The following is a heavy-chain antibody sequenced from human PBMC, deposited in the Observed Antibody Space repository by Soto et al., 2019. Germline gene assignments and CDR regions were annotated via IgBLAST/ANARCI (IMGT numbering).Heavy chain of an antibody. CDR2: INPILSMS. V-gene: IGHV1-69*02. CDR3: ASSYGSGYRAFDY. CDR1: GDTFTFYS. J-gene: IGHJ4*02. D-gene: IGHD3-10*01. Sequence: QVQLVQSGAEVKKPGSSVRVSCKASGDTFTFYSINWGRQAPGLGLEWMGRINPILSMSNYAQRFQGRVTMTADKSTSTAYMELSSLRSEDTAMYYCASSYGSGYRAFDYWGQGALFTVSS.